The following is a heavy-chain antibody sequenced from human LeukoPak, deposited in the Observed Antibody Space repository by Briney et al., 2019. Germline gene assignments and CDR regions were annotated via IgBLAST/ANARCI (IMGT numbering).Heavy chain of an antibody. J-gene: IGHJ4*02. D-gene: IGHD4-17*01. Sequence: GGSLRLSCAASGFTFSSYAMSWVRQAPGKGLEWVSVLFSGGSTYYADSVKGRFTISRDNSKNTLYLQMNSLRAEDTAMYYCARGEGRTTSVRYYFDYWGQGTLVTVSP. CDR2: LFSGGST. CDR3: ARGEGRTTSVRYYFDY. V-gene: IGHV3-53*01. CDR1: GFTFSSYA.